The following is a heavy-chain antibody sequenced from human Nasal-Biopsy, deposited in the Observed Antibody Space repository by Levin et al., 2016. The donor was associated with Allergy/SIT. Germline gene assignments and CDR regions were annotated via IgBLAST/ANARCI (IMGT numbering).Heavy chain of an antibody. Sequence: GESLKISCAASGFTFSSYEMNWVRQAPGKGLEWVSYISSSGSTIYYADSVRGRFTISRDNTGNSLYLQMNGLRAEDTAIYYCAKDVTTVTIPTSGNAFDIWGQGTMVTVSS. J-gene: IGHJ3*02. CDR3: AKDVTTVTIPTSGNAFDI. D-gene: IGHD4-17*01. V-gene: IGHV3-48*03. CDR2: ISSSGSTI. CDR1: GFTFSSYE.